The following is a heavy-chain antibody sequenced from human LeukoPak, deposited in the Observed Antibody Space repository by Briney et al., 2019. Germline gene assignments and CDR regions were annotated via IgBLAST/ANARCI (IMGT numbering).Heavy chain of an antibody. CDR1: GDSITNYY. CDR2: IYSSGNT. J-gene: IGHJ6*03. D-gene: IGHD2-15*01. CDR3: ARRAALPSYYYMDV. Sequence: SETLSLTCSVSGDSITNYYWHWIRQPPGEGLEWIGYIYSSGNTNYNPSLKSRVTISLDTSKNHFSLRLSSVTAADAAVYYCARRAALPSYYYMDVWGQGTLVTVSS. V-gene: IGHV4-4*09.